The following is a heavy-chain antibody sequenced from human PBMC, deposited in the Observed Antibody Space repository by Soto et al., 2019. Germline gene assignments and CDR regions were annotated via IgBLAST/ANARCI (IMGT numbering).Heavy chain of an antibody. CDR2: ISGSGSST. D-gene: IGHD1-26*01. CDR1: GFTFSTYA. V-gene: IGHV3-23*04. CDR3: AKELPLGSTVGLGT. J-gene: IGHJ5*02. Sequence: EVQLVESGGDFVQPGGSLRLSCAASGFTFSTYAMSWVRQAPGKGLEWVSTISGSGSSTFYADALKGRFAISRVNSKNRLFLTMNSRRMEDTAIYYCAKELPLGSTVGLGTWGQGTLVTVSS.